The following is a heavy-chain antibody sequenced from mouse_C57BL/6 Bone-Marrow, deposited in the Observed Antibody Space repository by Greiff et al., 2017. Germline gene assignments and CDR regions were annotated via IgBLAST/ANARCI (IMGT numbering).Heavy chain of an antibody. Sequence: ESGPGLVKPSQSLSLTCSVTGYSITSGYYWNWIRQFPGNKLEWMGYISYDGSNNYNPSLKNRISITRDTSKTQFFLKLNSVTTEDTATYYCARWLLHAMDYWGQGTSVTVSS. D-gene: IGHD2-3*01. V-gene: IGHV3-6*01. CDR1: GYSITSGYY. CDR3: ARWLLHAMDY. CDR2: ISYDGSN. J-gene: IGHJ4*01.